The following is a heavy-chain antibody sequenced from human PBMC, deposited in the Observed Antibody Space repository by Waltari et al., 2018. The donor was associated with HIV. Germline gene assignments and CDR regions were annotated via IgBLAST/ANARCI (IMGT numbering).Heavy chain of an antibody. CDR3: VRDLSPMGKSGWYDS. Sequence: QVRLVPSGAEVKKPGASVKVSCKASGFSFTRYGLRWVRQAPGQGLEWMGWIHTYTGNTDSAENFQGRVTMTRDTFTNTIYMELRTLKSDDSAIYFCVRDLSPMGKSGWYDSWGQGTVVTVSS. D-gene: IGHD6-19*01. J-gene: IGHJ1*01. CDR2: IHTYTGNT. V-gene: IGHV1-18*04. CDR1: GFSFTRYG.